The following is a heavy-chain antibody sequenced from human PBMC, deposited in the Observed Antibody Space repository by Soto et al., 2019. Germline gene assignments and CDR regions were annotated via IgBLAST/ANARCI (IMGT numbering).Heavy chain of an antibody. Sequence: GGSLRLSCAASGFTFSSYALSWVRQTPGKGLEWVSAISGSGDTTYYADSVKGRFTISRDNSKNTLYLQMNSLRAEDTAVYYCAKGQWEFLHWGQGSLVTVSS. D-gene: IGHD1-26*01. J-gene: IGHJ4*02. CDR3: AKGQWEFLH. CDR1: GFTFSSYA. V-gene: IGHV3-23*01. CDR2: ISGSGDTT.